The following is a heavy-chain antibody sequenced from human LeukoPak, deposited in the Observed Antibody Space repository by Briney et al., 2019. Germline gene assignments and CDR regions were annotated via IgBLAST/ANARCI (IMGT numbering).Heavy chain of an antibody. Sequence: ASVKVSCKTSGYIFTGYYIHWVRQAPGHGLEWMGRINPHTGVTKYAQKFQGRVTLTRDTSISAGYMELNRLSFDNTAVYYCARDRAHLDTSNVLRAFDIWGQGTMITVSA. CDR2: INPHTGVT. CDR3: ARDRAHLDTSNVLRAFDI. V-gene: IGHV1-2*02. J-gene: IGHJ3*02. D-gene: IGHD3-22*01. CDR1: GYIFTGYY.